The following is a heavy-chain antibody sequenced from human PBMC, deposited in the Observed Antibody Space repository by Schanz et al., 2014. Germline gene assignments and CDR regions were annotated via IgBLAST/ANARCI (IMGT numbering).Heavy chain of an antibody. CDR1: GFTFTTHS. CDR3: AKDPSHGDYDYYFDY. D-gene: IGHD3-22*01. V-gene: IGHV3-23*01. Sequence: EVQLLESGGGLVQPGGSLRLSCAASGFTFTTHSMTWVRQAPGKGLEWVSDISSGSSYANYADSVKGRFTISRDNSKNTLYLQMNSLRAEDTAVYYCAKDPSHGDYDYYFDYWGQGTLVTVSS. CDR2: ISSGSSYA. J-gene: IGHJ4*02.